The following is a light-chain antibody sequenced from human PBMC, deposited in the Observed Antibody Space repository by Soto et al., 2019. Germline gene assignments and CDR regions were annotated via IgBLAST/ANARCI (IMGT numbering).Light chain of an antibody. Sequence: QSDLTQPRSVSGSPGQSVAISCTGTSSDVGGYNYVSWYQQYPGKAPKLLIYEVNKRPSRVPDRFSGSKSGNTASLTIYGVQAEDEADYYCCSYAGSPYVFGTGTKLTVL. CDR1: SSDVGGYNY. CDR3: CSYAGSPYV. V-gene: IGLV2-11*01. J-gene: IGLJ1*01. CDR2: EVN.